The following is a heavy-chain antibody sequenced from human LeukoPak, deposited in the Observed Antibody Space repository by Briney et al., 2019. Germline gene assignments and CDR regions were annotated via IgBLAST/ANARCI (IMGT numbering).Heavy chain of an antibody. D-gene: IGHD3-9*01. Sequence: ASVKVSCKASGYTFTSYGINWVRQAPGQGLECMGWISGYNGNTIYAENLQGRVTMTTDTSTNTAYIELGSLRSDDTAVFYCARSSRFDWLLYFDSWGQGTLVTVSS. CDR2: ISGYNGNT. V-gene: IGHV1-18*01. CDR3: ARSSRFDWLLYFDS. CDR1: GYTFTSYG. J-gene: IGHJ4*02.